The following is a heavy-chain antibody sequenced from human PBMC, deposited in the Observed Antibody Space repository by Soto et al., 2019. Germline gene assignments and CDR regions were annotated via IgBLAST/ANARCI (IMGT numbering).Heavy chain of an antibody. V-gene: IGHV1-69*01. CDR1: GGGNLRDYR. J-gene: IGHJ6*02. CDR3: ARGGDCYHFGAVF. Sequence: QVQLVQSGAEVKEPGSSVKVSCKASGGGNLRDYRTTWVRRAPGQGLDWMGGIIPKLVSANYAQNFQGRVTVTADESTNTVYMELRSLRSDDTAVYYCARGGDCYHFGAVFLGQGPTVTVSS. CDR2: IIPKLVSA. D-gene: IGHD2-21*01.